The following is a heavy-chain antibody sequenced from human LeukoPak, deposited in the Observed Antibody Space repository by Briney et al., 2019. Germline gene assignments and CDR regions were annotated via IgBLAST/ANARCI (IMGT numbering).Heavy chain of an antibody. V-gene: IGHV3-23*01. J-gene: IGHJ3*02. CDR3: AKVHSGYCSGGSCYRDAFDI. CDR2: ISGSGGST. CDR1: GFTFSSYA. Sequence: AGGSLRLSCAASGFTFSSYAMSWVRQAPGKGLEWVSAISGSGGSTYYADSVKGRFTISRDNSKNTLYLQMNSLRAEDTAVYYCAKVHSGYCSGGSCYRDAFDIWGQGTMVTVSS. D-gene: IGHD2-15*01.